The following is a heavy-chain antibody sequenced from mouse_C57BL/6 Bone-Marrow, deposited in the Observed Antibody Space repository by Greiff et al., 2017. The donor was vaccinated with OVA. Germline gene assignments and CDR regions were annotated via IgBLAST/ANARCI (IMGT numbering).Heavy chain of an antibody. CDR3: SRVCSSALYYYAMDY. CDR1: GYTFTSYW. V-gene: IGHV1-53*01. CDR2: INPSNGGT. D-gene: IGHD3-2*02. Sequence: QVQLQQPGTELVKPGASVKLSCKASGYTFTSYWMHWVKQRPGQGLEWIGYINPSNGGTNYNEKFKSKSTLTVDKSYNTAYMVLRSLTSSYSSVYFGSRVCSSALYYYAMDYWGQGTSVTVSS. J-gene: IGHJ4*01.